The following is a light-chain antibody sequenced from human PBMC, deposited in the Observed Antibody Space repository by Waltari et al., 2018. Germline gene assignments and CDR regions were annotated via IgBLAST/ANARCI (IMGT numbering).Light chain of an antibody. J-gene: IGLJ3*02. V-gene: IGLV7-46*01. CDR1: TGTVTSGHY. CDR2: DTT. Sequence: QAVVTQEPSLTVSPGGTVTLTWASSTGTVTSGHYPYWFQQRPGQAPKTLIHDTTNKPSWTPARFSGSLLGGKAALTLSGAQPEDEAEYFCLLSYNNVRVFGGGTKLTVL. CDR3: LLSYNNVRV.